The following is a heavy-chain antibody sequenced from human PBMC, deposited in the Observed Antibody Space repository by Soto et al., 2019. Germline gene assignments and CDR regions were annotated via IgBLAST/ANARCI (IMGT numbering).Heavy chain of an antibody. D-gene: IGHD4-4*01. Sequence: PSETLSLTCTVSGGSISSGGYYWSWIRQHPGKGLEWIGYIYYSGSTYYNPSLKSRVTISVDTSKNQFSLKLSSVTAADTAVYYCAREGSYSNYGVGFDYWGQGTLVTVSS. CDR2: IYYSGST. CDR1: GGSISSGGYY. CDR3: AREGSYSNYGVGFDY. V-gene: IGHV4-31*03. J-gene: IGHJ4*02.